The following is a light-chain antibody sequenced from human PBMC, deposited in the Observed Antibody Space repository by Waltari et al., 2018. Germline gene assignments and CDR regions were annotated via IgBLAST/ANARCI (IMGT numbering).Light chain of an antibody. Sequence: SYELTQPPSVSVSPGQTARITCSADKLPNQYTSWYQQKPGQSPVPVIYQDTKRPSGIPERFSGSNSGNTATLTISGTQSVDEADYYCQVWDSNTSPVFGGGTKLTVL. V-gene: IGLV3-1*01. CDR1: KLPNQY. CDR3: QVWDSNTSPV. CDR2: QDT. J-gene: IGLJ2*01.